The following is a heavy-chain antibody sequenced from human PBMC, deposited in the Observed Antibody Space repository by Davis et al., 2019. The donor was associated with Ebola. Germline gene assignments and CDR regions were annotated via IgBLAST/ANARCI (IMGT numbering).Heavy chain of an antibody. Sequence: ASVKVSCKASGYTFTSYGISWVRQAPGQGLEWMGWIGAYNGNTYYSQKVQDRVTMTTDTSTRTVYMELRSLTSDDTAVYYCTRDLGIPLIMFRCDYWGQGTLVTVSS. D-gene: IGHD3-22*01. V-gene: IGHV1-18*01. CDR3: TRDLGIPLIMFRCDY. CDR1: GYTFTSYG. CDR2: IGAYNGNT. J-gene: IGHJ4*02.